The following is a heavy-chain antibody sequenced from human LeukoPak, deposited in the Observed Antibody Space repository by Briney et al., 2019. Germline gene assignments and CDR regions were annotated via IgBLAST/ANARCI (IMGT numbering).Heavy chain of an antibody. D-gene: IGHD1-26*01. V-gene: IGHV3-7*04. Sequence: GGSLRLSCAASGITFSSYWMSWVRQAPGKGLEWVANIKQDGSDKYYVDSVKGRFTISRDNAKNSLYLQLNRLTAEDTAVYYCARLLGGNYFDNWGQGTLVTVSS. CDR1: GITFSSYW. CDR3: ARLLGGNYFDN. CDR2: IKQDGSDK. J-gene: IGHJ4*02.